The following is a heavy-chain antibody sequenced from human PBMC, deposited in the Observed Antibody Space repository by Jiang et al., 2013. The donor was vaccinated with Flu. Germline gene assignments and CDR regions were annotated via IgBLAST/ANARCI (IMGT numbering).Heavy chain of an antibody. CDR3: AKDHHDAAFDP. CDR2: ISYDGSNK. V-gene: IGHV3-30*18. J-gene: IGHJ5*02. Sequence: RSLRLSCAASGFTFSSYGMHWVRQAPGKGLEWVAVISYDGSNKYYADSVKGRFTISRDNSKNTLYLQMNSLRAEDTAVYYCAKDHHDAAFDPWGQGTLVTVSS. CDR1: GFTFSSYG.